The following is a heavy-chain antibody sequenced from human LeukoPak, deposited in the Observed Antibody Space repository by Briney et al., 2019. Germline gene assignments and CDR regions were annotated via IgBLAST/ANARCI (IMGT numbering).Heavy chain of an antibody. CDR3: ARLDYGDSDY. CDR2: IYHSGST. D-gene: IGHD4-17*01. V-gene: IGHV4-31*03. Sequence: SETLSLTCTVSGGSISSGGYYWSWIRQYPGKGLEWIGYIYHSGSTYYNPSLKSRVTISLDASKNQFSLKLSSVTAADTAVYYCARLDYGDSDYWGQGTLVTVSS. J-gene: IGHJ4*02. CDR1: GGSISSGGYY.